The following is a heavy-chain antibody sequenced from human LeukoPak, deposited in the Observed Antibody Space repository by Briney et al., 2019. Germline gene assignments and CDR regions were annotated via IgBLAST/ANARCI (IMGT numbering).Heavy chain of an antibody. CDR2: IYTSGST. D-gene: IGHD3-16*01. CDR1: GGSISSGSYY. Sequence: PSQTLSLTCTVSGGSISSGSYYWSWIRQPAGKGLEWIGRIYTSGSTNYNPSLKSRVTISVDTSKNQFSLKLSSVTAADTAVYYCAREPIRMGNFDYWGQGTLVTVSS. CDR3: AREPIRMGNFDY. J-gene: IGHJ4*02. V-gene: IGHV4-61*02.